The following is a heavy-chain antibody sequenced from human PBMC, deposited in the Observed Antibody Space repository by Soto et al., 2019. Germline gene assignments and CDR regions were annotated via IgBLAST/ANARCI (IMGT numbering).Heavy chain of an antibody. J-gene: IGHJ4*02. CDR1: GFTVSISY. V-gene: IGHV3-53*01. CDR3: ARGKGIGWYESSDY. D-gene: IGHD6-19*01. Sequence: EVQLVESGGGLIQPGESLRLSCAASGFTVSISYMSWVRQAPGKGLEWASTIYRDGSTYYADSVEGRFTISRDNSKNTLYLQMNSLRAEDTANYYCARGKGIGWYESSDYWGQGTLVTVSS. CDR2: IYRDGST.